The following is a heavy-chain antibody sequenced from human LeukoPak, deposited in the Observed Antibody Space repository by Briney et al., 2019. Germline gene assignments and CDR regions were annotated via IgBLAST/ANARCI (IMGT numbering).Heavy chain of an antibody. Sequence: GGSLRLSCAASGFTFSSYSMNWVRQAPGKGLEWVSSISSSSSYIYYADSVKGRSTISRDNAKNSLYLQMNSLRAEDTAVYYCAREYQYYDFWSGYYTGPPHYYGMDVWGQGTTVTVSS. D-gene: IGHD3-3*01. J-gene: IGHJ6*02. V-gene: IGHV3-21*01. CDR3: AREYQYYDFWSGYYTGPPHYYGMDV. CDR1: GFTFSSYS. CDR2: ISSSSSYI.